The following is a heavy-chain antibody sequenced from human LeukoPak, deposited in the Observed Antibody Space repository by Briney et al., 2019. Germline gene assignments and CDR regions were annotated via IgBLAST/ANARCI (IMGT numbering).Heavy chain of an antibody. D-gene: IGHD3-10*01. Sequence: PGGSLRLSCAASGFTLSSNYMSWVRQAPGKGLEWVSVIYSGGSTYYADSVKGRFTISRDNSKNTLYLQMNSLRAEDTAVYYCARLYGSGSHYNTYFDYWGQGTLVTVSS. V-gene: IGHV3-53*01. CDR3: ARLYGSGSHYNTYFDY. CDR1: GFTLSSNY. J-gene: IGHJ4*02. CDR2: IYSGGST.